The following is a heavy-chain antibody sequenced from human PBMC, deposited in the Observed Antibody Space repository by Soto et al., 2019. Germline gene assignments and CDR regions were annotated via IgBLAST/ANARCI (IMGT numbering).Heavy chain of an antibody. D-gene: IGHD3-22*01. CDR3: ARGQYFSDSSGYDDY. CDR1: GYTFTTYD. J-gene: IGHJ4*02. V-gene: IGHV1-8*02. Sequence: ASVKVSCKASGYTFTTYDINWVRQAAGQGLVWMGWMNPNSGNTGYAQKFQDRVTMTRDTSISTAYMELSDLRSEDTAVYYCARGQYFSDSSGYDDYWGQGPQVTVSS. CDR2: MNPNSGNT.